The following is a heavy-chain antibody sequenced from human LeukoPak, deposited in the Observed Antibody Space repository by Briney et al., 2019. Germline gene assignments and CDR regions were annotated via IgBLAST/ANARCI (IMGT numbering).Heavy chain of an antibody. J-gene: IGHJ4*02. CDR3: VRALGSGNY. CDR2: IKEDGSDK. Sequence: GGSLRLSCAASGFTFSSYWMNWVPQAPAKGLEWGANIKEDGSDKDYVDSVKGPFTISRDNAKNSLFLQMNSLRAEDTAVYYCVRALGSGNYWGQGTLVTVSS. D-gene: IGHD3-10*02. V-gene: IGHV3-7*03. CDR1: GFTFSSYW.